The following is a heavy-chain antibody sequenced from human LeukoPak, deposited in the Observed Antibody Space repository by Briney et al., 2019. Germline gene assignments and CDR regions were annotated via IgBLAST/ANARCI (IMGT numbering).Heavy chain of an antibody. CDR3: ARGRWDIVVVVAATPHYYFDY. J-gene: IGHJ4*02. V-gene: IGHV1-8*01. CDR2: MNPNSGNT. Sequence: ASVKVSCKASGYTFTSYDINWVRQAPGQGLEWMGWMNPNSGNTGYAQKFQDRVTMTRNTSISTAYMELSSLRSEDTAVYYCARGRWDIVVVVAATPHYYFDYWGQGTLVTVSS. CDR1: GYTFTSYD. D-gene: IGHD2-15*01.